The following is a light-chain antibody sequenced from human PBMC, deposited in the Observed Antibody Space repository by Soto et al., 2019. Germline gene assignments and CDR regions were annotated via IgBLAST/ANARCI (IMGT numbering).Light chain of an antibody. V-gene: IGLV1-44*01. CDR3: AAWDDRMNGYV. Sequence: QSVMTQPPSASRTPGQRVTMSCSGSSSNIGSNTVNWYQQLRGTAPNLLIYSNSKRPSGGPDGGSGPESGTAASLAISGLQSEDEADYYCAAWDDRMNGYVFGTGTTVTVL. CDR2: SNS. CDR1: SSNIGSNT. J-gene: IGLJ1*01.